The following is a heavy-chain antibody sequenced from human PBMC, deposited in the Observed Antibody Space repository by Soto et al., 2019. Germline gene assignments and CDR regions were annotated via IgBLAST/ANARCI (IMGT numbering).Heavy chain of an antibody. CDR3: ARDCTGGSCYPGMDV. Sequence: PGGSLRLSCAASGSNFNSYTINWVRQDPGMRLERRSSIRSSGYICAKDSVRGRFTISRDNAKNSVYLQINTLRADDRAVYFCARDCTGGSCYPGMDVWGQGTTVTVSS. CDR2: IRSSGYI. CDR1: GSNFNSYT. J-gene: IGHJ6*02. V-gene: IGHV3-21*01. D-gene: IGHD2-15*01.